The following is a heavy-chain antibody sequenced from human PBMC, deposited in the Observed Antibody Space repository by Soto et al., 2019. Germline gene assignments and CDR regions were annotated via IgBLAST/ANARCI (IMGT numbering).Heavy chain of an antibody. V-gene: IGHV4-38-2*01. CDR3: GRVYCTTTSCFLNGVDI. D-gene: IGHD2-2*01. Sequence: SETLSLTCAVSGYSISTGYSWVWIRQPPGKGLEWLGNIYHSGNTYYNPSLKSRITISIDTAKNHLSLNLASVTATDTAMYFCGRVYCTTTSCFLNGVDIWGQGTTVTVSS. CDR1: GYSISTGYS. CDR2: IYHSGNT. J-gene: IGHJ6*02.